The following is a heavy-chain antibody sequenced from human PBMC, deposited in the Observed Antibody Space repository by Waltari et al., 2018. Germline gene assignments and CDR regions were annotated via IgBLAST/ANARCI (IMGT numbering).Heavy chain of an antibody. V-gene: IGHV3-23*01. CDR3: AKDIVVVPAAIFDY. Sequence: VQLQESGPGLVKPSETLSLTCTVSGGSISSYYWSWVRQAPGKGLEWVSAISGSGGSTYYADSVKGRFTISRDNSKNTLYLQMNSLRAEDTAVYYCAKDIVVVPAAIFDYWGQGTLVTVSS. D-gene: IGHD2-2*02. CDR1: GGSISSYY. J-gene: IGHJ4*02. CDR2: ISGSGGST.